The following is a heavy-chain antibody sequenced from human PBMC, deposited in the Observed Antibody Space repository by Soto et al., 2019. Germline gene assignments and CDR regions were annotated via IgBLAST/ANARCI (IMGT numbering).Heavy chain of an antibody. Sequence: SETLSLTCTVSVGSISPHYWSWLRQPPGKGLEWIGYISYSGSTTYNPSLKSRVTIFIHTSGNQFPLKLSSVTAADTAVYYCARRWGYAFDIWGQGTTVTVSS. D-gene: IGHD1-26*01. CDR1: VGSISPHY. CDR2: ISYSGST. CDR3: ARRWGYAFDI. V-gene: IGHV4-59*08. J-gene: IGHJ3*02.